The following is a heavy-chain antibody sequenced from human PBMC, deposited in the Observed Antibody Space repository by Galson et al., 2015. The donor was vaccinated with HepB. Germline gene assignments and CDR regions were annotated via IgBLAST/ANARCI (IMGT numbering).Heavy chain of an antibody. V-gene: IGHV3-23*01. CDR3: AKAGGPRFSDTAMVTVYYGMDV. CDR2: ISGSGGST. J-gene: IGHJ6*02. CDR1: GFTFSSYA. D-gene: IGHD5-18*01. Sequence: SLRLSCAASGFTFSSYAMSWVRQAPGKGLEWVSAISGSGGSTYYADSVKGRFTISRDNSKNTLYLQMNSLRAEDTAVYYCAKAGGPRFSDTAMVTVYYGMDVWGQGTTVTVSS.